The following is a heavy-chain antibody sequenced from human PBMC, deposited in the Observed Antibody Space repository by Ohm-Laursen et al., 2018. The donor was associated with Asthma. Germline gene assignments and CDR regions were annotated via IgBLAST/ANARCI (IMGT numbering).Heavy chain of an antibody. D-gene: IGHD3-22*01. CDR1: GITFSKAW. Sequence: SLRLSCTASGITFSKAWMSWVRQAPGKGLEWVSAISGGGDNTNYADSVKGRFTISRDESKNTLFLQMNSLRAEDTALYYCAKGDLGWYGNSAYSHWGQGTPVTVSS. J-gene: IGHJ4*02. V-gene: IGHV3-23*01. CDR2: ISGGGDNT. CDR3: AKGDLGWYGNSAYSH.